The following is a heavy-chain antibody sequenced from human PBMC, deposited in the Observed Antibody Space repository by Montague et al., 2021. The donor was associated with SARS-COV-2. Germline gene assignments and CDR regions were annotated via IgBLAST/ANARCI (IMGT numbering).Heavy chain of an antibody. CDR1: GFPFDSHA. Sequence: SLRLSWAGSGFPFDSHAMSWFRQAPGKGLEWVAGISDGGTSTYYADSVKGRLIISRDNSKSTLYLQIHSLRAEDTAVYYCAKDLDTSGWYTFFFDSWGQGTLVTVSS. CDR2: ISDGGTST. J-gene: IGHJ4*02. V-gene: IGHV3-23*01. CDR3: AKDLDTSGWYTFFFDS. D-gene: IGHD6-19*01.